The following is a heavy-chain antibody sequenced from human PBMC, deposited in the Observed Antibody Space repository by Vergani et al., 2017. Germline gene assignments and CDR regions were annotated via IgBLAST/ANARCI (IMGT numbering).Heavy chain of an antibody. CDR1: GYTFTDHY. J-gene: IGHJ6*02. CDR3: STPQTVTTGGMEV. V-gene: IGHV1-69-2*01. CDR2: VDPEDGET. Sequence: EVQLVQSGAEVKKPGATMKISCKVSGYTFTDHYMQWVKQAPGKGLEWMGLVDPEDGETIYAEKFKGRVPIAADTSTDTAHLELSSLRSEDTAYYYCSTPQTVTTGGMEVWGQGTTVIVSS. D-gene: IGHD4-17*01.